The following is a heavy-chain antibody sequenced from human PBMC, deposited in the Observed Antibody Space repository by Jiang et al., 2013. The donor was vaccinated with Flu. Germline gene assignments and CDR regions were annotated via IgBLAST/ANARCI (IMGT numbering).Heavy chain of an antibody. D-gene: IGHD3-22*01. J-gene: IGHJ6*02. Sequence: TSYAMNWVRQAPGQGLEWMGWINTNTGNPTYAQGFTGRFVFSLDTSVSTAYLQISSLKAEDTAVYYCARVESSGPKSYYYGMDVWGQGTTVTVSS. CDR3: ARVESSGPKSYYYGMDV. V-gene: IGHV7-4-1*02. CDR2: INTNTGNP. CDR1: TSYA.